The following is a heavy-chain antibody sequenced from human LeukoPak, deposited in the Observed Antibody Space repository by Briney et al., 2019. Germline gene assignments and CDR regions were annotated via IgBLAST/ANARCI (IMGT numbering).Heavy chain of an antibody. D-gene: IGHD3-10*01. V-gene: IGHV3-30*18. CDR1: KFTFSNYG. CDR3: AKEYDSGGYGANFDY. CDR2: ISYDGSTK. Sequence: GGSLRLSCAASKFTFSNYGMQWVRQAPGKGLEWVAVISYDGSTKYYADSVKGRFTISRDNSRNTLYLQMNSLRTEDTAVYYCAKEYDSGGYGANFDYWGQGTLVTVSS. J-gene: IGHJ4*02.